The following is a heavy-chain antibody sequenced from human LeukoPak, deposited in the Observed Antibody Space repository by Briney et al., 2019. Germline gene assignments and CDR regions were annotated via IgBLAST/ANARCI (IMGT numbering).Heavy chain of an antibody. Sequence: PGGSLRLSCAASGFTFSNYWMHWVRQAPGKGLVWVSRINTGGSSTTYADSVKGRFTISRDNAKNTLFLQMNSLRAEDTGVYFCTRELTYHDVWRHPGPGAKYNGLDVWGQGTTVTVSS. CDR3: TRELTYHDVWRHPGPGAKYNGLDV. J-gene: IGHJ6*02. CDR2: INTGGSST. CDR1: GFTFSNYW. D-gene: IGHD3-3*01. V-gene: IGHV3-74*01.